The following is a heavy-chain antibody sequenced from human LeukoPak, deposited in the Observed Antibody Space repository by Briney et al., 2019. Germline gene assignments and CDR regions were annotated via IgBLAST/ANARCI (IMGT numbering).Heavy chain of an antibody. V-gene: IGHV1-2*02. D-gene: IGHD6-19*01. CDR3: ARPSYSSGWYVDY. J-gene: IGHJ4*02. CDR2: INPNSGGT. CDR1: GYTFTGYY. Sequence: ASVKVSCKASGYTFTGYYMHWVRQAPGQGLEWMGWINPNSGGTNYAQKFQGRVTMTRDTSISTAYKELSRLRSDDTAVYYCARPSYSSGWYVDYWGQGTLVTVSS.